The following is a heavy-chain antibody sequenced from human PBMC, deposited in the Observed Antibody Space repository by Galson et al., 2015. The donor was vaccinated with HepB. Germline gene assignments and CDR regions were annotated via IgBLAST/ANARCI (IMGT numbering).Heavy chain of an antibody. J-gene: IGHJ5*02. V-gene: IGHV1-2*02. CDR3: AREGATSRGWFDP. Sequence: SVKVSCKASGGTFTSYGISWVRQAPGQGLEWMGWINPNSGGTNYAQKFQGRVTMTRDTSISTAYMELSRLRSDDTAVYYCAREGATSRGWFDPWGQETLVTVSS. CDR1: GGTFTSYG. CDR2: INPNSGGT. D-gene: IGHD1-26*01.